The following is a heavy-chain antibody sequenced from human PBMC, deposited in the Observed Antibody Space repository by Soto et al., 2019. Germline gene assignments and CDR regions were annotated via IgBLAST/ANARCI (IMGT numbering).Heavy chain of an antibody. CDR2: IYYSGST. V-gene: IGHV4-59*08. CDR3: ASLRDTSSWYYAD. D-gene: IGHD6-13*01. J-gene: IGHJ4*02. Sequence: QVQLQESGPGLVKPSETLSLTCTVSGGSISSYYWSWIRQPPGKGLEWIGYIYYSGSTDYNPSLKCCVTISVDASKIRFSLKLSSVTAADTAVYCCASLRDTSSWYYADWGQGTLITVSS. CDR1: GGSISSYY.